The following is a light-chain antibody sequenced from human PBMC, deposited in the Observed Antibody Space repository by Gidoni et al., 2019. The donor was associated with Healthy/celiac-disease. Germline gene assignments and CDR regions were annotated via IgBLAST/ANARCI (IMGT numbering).Light chain of an antibody. CDR1: SSDVGGYNY. Sequence: QSALTQPASVSGSPGQSITISCTGTSSDVGGYNYVSWYQQHPGKAPKLMIYDVSNRPSGVSNRFSGSKSGNTASLTISVLQAEYEADYYCSSYTSSSTRVFGTGTKVTVL. CDR2: DVS. V-gene: IGLV2-14*01. J-gene: IGLJ1*01. CDR3: SSYTSSSTRV.